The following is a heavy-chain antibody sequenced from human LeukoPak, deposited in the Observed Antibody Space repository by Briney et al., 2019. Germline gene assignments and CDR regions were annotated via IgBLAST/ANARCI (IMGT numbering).Heavy chain of an antibody. CDR2: ISSSSRYI. J-gene: IGHJ6*02. CDR3: ARESIAAGRYYGMDV. Sequence: PGGSLRLSCAASGFTFSSYSMNWVRQAPGKGLEWVSSISSSSRYIYYADSVKGLFTISRDNAKNSLYLQMNSLRAEDTAVYYCARESIAAGRYYGMDVWGQGTTVTVSS. CDR1: GFTFSSYS. D-gene: IGHD6-25*01. V-gene: IGHV3-21*01.